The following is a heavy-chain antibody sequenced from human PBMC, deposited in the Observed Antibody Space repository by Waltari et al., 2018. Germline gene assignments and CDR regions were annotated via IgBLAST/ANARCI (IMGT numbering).Heavy chain of an antibody. CDR1: GYTFTSYG. D-gene: IGHD3-3*01. CDR2: SSAYNGNT. Sequence: QVQLVQSGAEVKKPGASVKVSCKASGYTFTSYGISWVRPAPGQGLEWMGWSSAYNGNTNYAQKLQGRVTMTTDTSTSTAYMELRSRRSDDTAVYYCARVRITIFGAYEGMDVWGQGTTVTVSS. CDR3: ARVRITIFGAYEGMDV. V-gene: IGHV1-18*01. J-gene: IGHJ6*02.